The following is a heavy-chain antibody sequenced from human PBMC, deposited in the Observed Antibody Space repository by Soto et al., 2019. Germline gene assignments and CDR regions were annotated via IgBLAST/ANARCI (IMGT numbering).Heavy chain of an antibody. V-gene: IGHV1-18*01. D-gene: IGHD3-10*01. J-gene: IGHJ5*02. CDR1: GYTFTNYG. CDR2: INVYNGNT. CDR3: ARSVGSGIYYNQYNWFDP. Sequence: QVQLVQSGGEVKKPGASAKVSCKASGYTFTNYGISWVRQAPGQGLEWMGWINVYNGNTKYAQKLQGRVTMTTDTSTSTAYMELRSLISDDTAVYYCARSVGSGIYYNQYNWFDPWGQGTLVTVSS.